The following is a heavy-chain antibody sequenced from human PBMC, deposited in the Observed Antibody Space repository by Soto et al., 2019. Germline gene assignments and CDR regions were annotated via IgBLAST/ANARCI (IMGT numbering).Heavy chain of an antibody. D-gene: IGHD4-4*01. CDR2: IYNDGST. CDR3: AGDSYTRY. CDR1: GFIVSSSY. V-gene: IGHV3-66*01. Sequence: EVQLVESGGGLVQPGGSLRLSCAASGFIVSSSYMSWVRQAPGKGLEWVSIIYNDGSTYYADSVKGRFTISRDDSKNTLYLQILSLRAEDTAVYYCAGDSYTRYWGQGTLVTVSS. J-gene: IGHJ4*02.